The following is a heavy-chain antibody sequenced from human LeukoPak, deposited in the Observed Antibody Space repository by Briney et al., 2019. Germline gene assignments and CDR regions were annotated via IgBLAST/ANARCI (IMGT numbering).Heavy chain of an antibody. V-gene: IGHV1-8*01. J-gene: IGHJ4*02. CDR1: GYTFTSYD. CDR2: MNPNSGNT. CDR3: ASALTKIYGSGSYVSEY. Sequence: ASVKVSCKASGYTFTSYDINWVRQATGQGLEWMGWMNPNSGNTGYAQKFQGRVTMTRNTSISTAYMELSSLRSEDTAVYYCASALTKIYGSGSYVSEYWGQGTLVTVSS. D-gene: IGHD3-10*01.